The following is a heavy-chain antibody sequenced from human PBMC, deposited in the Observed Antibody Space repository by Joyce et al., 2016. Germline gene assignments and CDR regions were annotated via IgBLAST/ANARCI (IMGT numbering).Heavy chain of an antibody. CDR1: GFSLNTRGLC. J-gene: IGHJ3*01. CDR2: INWDDEK. Sequence: QVTLRESGPALLNPTQTLTLTCTFSGFSLNTRGLCVSWSRQPPGRALEWLAFINWDDEKYYRTSLKSRLTIAKDTAKNEVVLTMTTVDPVDTGTYYCARMPLGGVGRAFDVWGQGTVVTVSS. D-gene: IGHD3-16*01. CDR3: ARMPLGGVGRAFDV. V-gene: IGHV2-70*01.